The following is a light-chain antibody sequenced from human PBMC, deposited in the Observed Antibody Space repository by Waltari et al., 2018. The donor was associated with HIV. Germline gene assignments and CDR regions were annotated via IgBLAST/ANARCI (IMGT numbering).Light chain of an antibody. CDR3: QSYYLNIVV. V-gene: IGLV6-57*04. CDR1: GGNIASYY. CDR2: EDT. J-gene: IGLJ2*01. Sequence: NFILTQPHSVSESPGKTVTISCTRSGGNIASYYVQWYQQRPDSAPTTVIYEDTKRPSGVPVRFSGSIDSSSTSATITSSGLQTDAESDYYCQSYYLNIVVFGGGTKLTVL.